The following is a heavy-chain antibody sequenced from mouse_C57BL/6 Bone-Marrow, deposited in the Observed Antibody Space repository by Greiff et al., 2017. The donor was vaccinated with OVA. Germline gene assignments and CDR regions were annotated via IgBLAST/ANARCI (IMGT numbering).Heavy chain of an antibody. CDR1: GFTFTDYY. J-gene: IGHJ1*03. D-gene: IGHD1-1*01. Sequence: EVQGVESGGGLVQPGGSLSLSCAASGFTFTDYYMSWVRQPPGKALEWLGFIRNKANGYTTEYSASVKGRFTISRDNSQSILYLQMNALRAEDSATYYCARFPLTTVVATDWYFDVWGTGTTVTVSS. CDR3: ARFPLTTVVATDWYFDV. CDR2: IRNKANGYTT. V-gene: IGHV7-3*01.